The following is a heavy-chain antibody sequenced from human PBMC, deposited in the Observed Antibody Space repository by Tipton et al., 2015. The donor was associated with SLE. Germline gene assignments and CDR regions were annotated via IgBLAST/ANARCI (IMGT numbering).Heavy chain of an antibody. CDR2: INHRGTI. Sequence: LRLSCAVYGGSFSGYYWNWIRQVPGKGLEWIGEINHRGTIKYNPPLNNGVSISVDTSKNQFSLRLSSVTAADTAVYYCAREVYGIFDYWGQGTLVTVSS. CDR1: GGSFSGYY. CDR3: AREVYGIFDY. V-gene: IGHV4-34*01. J-gene: IGHJ4*02. D-gene: IGHD3-16*01.